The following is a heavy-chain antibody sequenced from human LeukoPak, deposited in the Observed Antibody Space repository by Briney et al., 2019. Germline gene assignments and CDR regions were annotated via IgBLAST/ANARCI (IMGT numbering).Heavy chain of an antibody. V-gene: IGHV4-39*01. D-gene: IGHD3-10*01. CDR2: IYYSGST. CDR3: ARGYSGSYYQYNWFDP. J-gene: IGHJ5*02. Sequence: SETLSLTCTVSGGSISSSSYYWGWIRQPPGKGLEWIGSIYYSGSTYYNPSLKSRFTISVDTSKNQFSLKLSSVTAADTAVYYCARGYSGSYYQYNWFDPWGQGTLVTVSS. CDR1: GGSISSSSYY.